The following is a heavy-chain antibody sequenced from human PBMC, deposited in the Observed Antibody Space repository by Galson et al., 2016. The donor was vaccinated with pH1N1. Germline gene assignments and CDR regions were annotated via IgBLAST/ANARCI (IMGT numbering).Heavy chain of an antibody. J-gene: IGHJ4*02. CDR3: AREPYFPPYFDN. D-gene: IGHD2-21*01. CDR1: GFTFSSYG. Sequence: SLRLSCAASGFTFSSYGMQWVRQAPGKGLEWVAVISHDGTVTYYADSVKGRFTISRDSSKNTLSLQMNSLRAEDTAVYYCAREPYFPPYFDNWGQGTLVTVSA. CDR2: ISHDGTVT. V-gene: IGHV3-30*03.